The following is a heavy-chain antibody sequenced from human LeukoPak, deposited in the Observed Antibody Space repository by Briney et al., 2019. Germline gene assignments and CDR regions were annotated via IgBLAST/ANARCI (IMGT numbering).Heavy chain of an antibody. D-gene: IGHD6-19*01. CDR2: IDPSDSYS. CDR3: ARRVLNPTLAVADHFDY. CDR1: GYSFTNYG. V-gene: IGHV5-10-1*01. Sequence: PGGSLRISCKGSGYSFTNYGISWVRQMPGKGLEWMGRIDPSDSYSNYGPSFQGHVTISADKSISTAYLQWSSLKASDTAMYYCARRVLNPTLAVADHFDYWGQGTLVTVSS. J-gene: IGHJ4*02.